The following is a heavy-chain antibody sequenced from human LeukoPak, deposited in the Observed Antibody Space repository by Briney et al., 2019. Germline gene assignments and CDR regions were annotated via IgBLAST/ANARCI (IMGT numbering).Heavy chain of an antibody. Sequence: GGSLRLSCAASGFTFSSYSMNWVRQAPGKGLEWVSYISSSSSTIYYADSVKGRFTISRDNAKNSLYLQMNSLRDEDTAIYYCARKVQLERLYAFDIWGQGTMVTVSS. D-gene: IGHD1-1*01. J-gene: IGHJ3*02. CDR3: ARKVQLERLYAFDI. CDR2: ISSSSSTI. CDR1: GFTFSSYS. V-gene: IGHV3-48*02.